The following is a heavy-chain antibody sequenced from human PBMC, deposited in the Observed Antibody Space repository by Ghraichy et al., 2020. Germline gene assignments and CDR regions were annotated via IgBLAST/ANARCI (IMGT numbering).Heavy chain of an antibody. CDR1: AGSINSRGHY. V-gene: IGHV4-39*01. CDR2: LYYTGRT. CDR3: ARHKDSEDTLPGPGDPDALDM. Sequence: SETLSLTCIVSAGSINSRGHYWTWIRQPPGKGLELIGTLYYTGRTHYSASLQSRVTIFADTSKNQFSLKLSSVTAADTAVYYCARHKDSEDTLPGPGDPDALDMWGQGTMVTVSS. D-gene: IGHD2-15*01. J-gene: IGHJ3*02.